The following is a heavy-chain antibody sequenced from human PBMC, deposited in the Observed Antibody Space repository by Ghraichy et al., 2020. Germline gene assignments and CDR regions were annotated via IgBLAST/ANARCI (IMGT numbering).Heavy chain of an antibody. J-gene: IGHJ4*02. CDR1: GFTFSEYD. Sequence: GESLNISCAASGFTFSEYDMHWVRQATGKGLECVSLISRDGTSRYYAASRQGRITISRDNSRNSLYLQMNRLRPEDTAFYYCAKVNYYYGSSGYEYHYDSWGQGTLVTISS. CDR3: AKVNYYYGSSGYEYHYDS. D-gene: IGHD3-22*01. CDR2: ISRDGTSR. V-gene: IGHV3-43*02.